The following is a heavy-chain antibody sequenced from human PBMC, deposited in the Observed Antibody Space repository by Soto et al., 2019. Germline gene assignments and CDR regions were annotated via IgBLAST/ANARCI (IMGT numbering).Heavy chain of an antibody. Sequence: WGSLRLSCVGSGFTFVRHDIRCVRQLALKGLEWVSGFGRVGDRYYLDSVKGRFTVSREDAKNSLFLQMNNLGVGDTAVYYCARRYCTATDCPGIGFDYWGQGTLVTV. D-gene: IGHD2-8*02. CDR1: GFTFVRHD. J-gene: IGHJ4*02. CDR3: ARRYCTATDCPGIGFDY. V-gene: IGHV3-13*01. CDR2: FGRVGDR.